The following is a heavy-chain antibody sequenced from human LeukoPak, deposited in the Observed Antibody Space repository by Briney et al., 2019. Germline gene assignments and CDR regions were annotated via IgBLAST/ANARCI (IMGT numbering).Heavy chain of an antibody. J-gene: IGHJ4*02. CDR2: VVGNGNT. CDR3: AKDRAPDTGWNFDY. Sequence: EGSLRLSCAASGFTLTTYAMNWVRQAPGKGLEWVSAVVGNGNTYYADSVKGRFTISRDTSKNMLYLQMNSLRVEDTAIYYCAKDRAPDTGWNFDYWGQGTLVSVSS. CDR1: GFTLTTYA. D-gene: IGHD6-19*01. V-gene: IGHV3-23*01.